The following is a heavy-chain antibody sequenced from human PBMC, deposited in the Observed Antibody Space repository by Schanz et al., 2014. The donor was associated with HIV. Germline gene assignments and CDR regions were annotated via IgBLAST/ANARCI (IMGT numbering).Heavy chain of an antibody. CDR1: GITFSSYA. D-gene: IGHD6-6*01. Sequence: EVQLLESGGGLVQPGGSLRLSCAASGITFSSYAMNALSWVRQAPGRGLEWVSDIRGGAGGTYYADSVKGRFTISRDNSKSTLYLQMNRLRAEDTAVYYCVGHGSSSSWGLGTLVTVSS. J-gene: IGHJ5*02. V-gene: IGHV3-23*01. CDR3: VGHGSSSS. CDR2: IRGGAGGT.